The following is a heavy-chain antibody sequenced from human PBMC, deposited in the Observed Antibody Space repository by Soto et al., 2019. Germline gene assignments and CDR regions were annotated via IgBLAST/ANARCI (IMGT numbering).Heavy chain of an antibody. D-gene: IGHD3-10*01. V-gene: IGHV4-4*02. CDR1: GGSLTTFNW. J-gene: IGHJ3*02. Sequence: QVQLQESGPGLVKPSGILSLTCAVSGGSLTTFNWWSWVRQPPGKSLEWIGEIHHIGTTNYNPSLDSRVTISLDKSRNHFSLTLISVTAADSAVYYCARTEAGAFHIWGQGKMITVSS. CDR3: ARTEAGAFHI. CDR2: IHHIGTT.